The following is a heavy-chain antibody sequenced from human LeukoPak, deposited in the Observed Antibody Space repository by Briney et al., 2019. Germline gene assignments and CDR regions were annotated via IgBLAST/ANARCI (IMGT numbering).Heavy chain of an antibody. CDR3: AAGITGRTIDY. CDR1: SGSINSYY. CDR2: VYYSENI. Sequence: SETLSLTCTVSSGSINSYYWNWIRQPPGKGLEWIGYVYYSENIYYGPSLKSRVTISVDTSKKQFSLKLNSVSAADTAVYYCAAGITGRTIDYWGQGTLVTVSS. V-gene: IGHV4-59*01. D-gene: IGHD1-20*01. J-gene: IGHJ4*02.